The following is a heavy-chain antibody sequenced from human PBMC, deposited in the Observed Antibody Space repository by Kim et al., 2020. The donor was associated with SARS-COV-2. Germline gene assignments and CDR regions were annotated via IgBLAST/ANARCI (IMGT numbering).Heavy chain of an antibody. CDR1: GFTFSDYY. D-gene: IGHD3-3*01. CDR3: ARDPHLPITIFGVGDYWYFDL. V-gene: IGHV3-11*01. Sequence: GGSLRLSCAASGFTFSDYYMSWIRQAPGKGLEWVSYISSSGSTIYYADSVKGRFTISRDNAKNSLYLQMNSLRAEDTAVYYCARDPHLPITIFGVGDYWYFDLWGRGTLVTVSS. J-gene: IGHJ2*01. CDR2: ISSSGSTI.